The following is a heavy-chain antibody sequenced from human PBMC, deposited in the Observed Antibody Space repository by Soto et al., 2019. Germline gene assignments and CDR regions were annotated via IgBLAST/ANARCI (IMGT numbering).Heavy chain of an antibody. Sequence: QVQLVQSGAEVKKPGASVKVSCKASGYTFTSYDINWVRQATGQGLEWMGWMNPNSGNTGYAQKFKGRVTMTRNTYIRTAYMELSSLRSEDTAVYYCARGSTTVTTRYYYYMDVWGKGTTVTVSS. CDR2: MNPNSGNT. D-gene: IGHD4-17*01. V-gene: IGHV1-8*01. J-gene: IGHJ6*03. CDR1: GYTFTSYD. CDR3: ARGSTTVTTRYYYYMDV.